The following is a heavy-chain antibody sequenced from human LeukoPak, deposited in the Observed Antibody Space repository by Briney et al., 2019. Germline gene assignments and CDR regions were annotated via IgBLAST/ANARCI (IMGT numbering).Heavy chain of an antibody. D-gene: IGHD2-2*02. CDR3: AKWASLYTRSANDAFDI. V-gene: IGHV3-21*04. CDR1: GFTFTSHT. J-gene: IGHJ3*02. Sequence: GGSLRLSCAASGFTFTSHTMNWVRQAPGKGLEWVSSISGNTISTFYADSVRGRFTISRDNSKNTLYLQMNSLRAEDTAVYYCAKWASLYTRSANDAFDIWGQGTMVTVSS. CDR2: ISGNTIST.